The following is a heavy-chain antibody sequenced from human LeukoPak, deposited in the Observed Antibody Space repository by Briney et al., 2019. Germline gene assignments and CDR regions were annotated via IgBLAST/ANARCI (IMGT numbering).Heavy chain of an antibody. V-gene: IGHV1-8*02. CDR2: MNPNSGNT. D-gene: IGHD7-27*01. CDR1: GYTFTGYY. Sequence: ASVKVSCKASGYTFTGYYMHWVRQATGQGLEWMGWMNPNSGNTGYAQKFQGRVTMTRNTSISTAYMELSSLRAEDTAVYYCARGGKLGHFDYWGQGTLVTVSS. J-gene: IGHJ4*02. CDR3: ARGGKLGHFDY.